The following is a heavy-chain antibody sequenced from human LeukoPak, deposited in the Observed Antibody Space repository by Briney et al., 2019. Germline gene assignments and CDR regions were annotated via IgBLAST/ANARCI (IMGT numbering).Heavy chain of an antibody. J-gene: IGHJ4*02. CDR3: ARDRGGYYDSSGYYPDY. CDR2: IYTSGGT. CDR1: GGSLSSGSYY. Sequence: PSQTLSLTCTVSGGSLSSGSYYWSWIRQPPGKGLEWIGRIYTSGGTNYNPSLKSRVTISVDTSKNQFSLKLSSVTAADTAVYYCARDRGGYYDSSGYYPDYWGQGTLVTVSS. V-gene: IGHV4-61*02. D-gene: IGHD3-22*01.